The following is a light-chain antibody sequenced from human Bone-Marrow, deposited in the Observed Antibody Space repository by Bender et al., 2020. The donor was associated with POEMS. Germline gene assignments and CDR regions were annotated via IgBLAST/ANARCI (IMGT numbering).Light chain of an antibody. CDR3: CSYSSTSTLV. J-gene: IGLJ3*02. CDR1: SSDVGGYNY. CDR2: EST. Sequence: QSALTQPRSVSGSPGQSVTISCTGTSSDVGGYNYVSWFQQHPGKAPKLMIFESTKRPSGISNRFSGSKSGNTASLTISGLQAEDEADYYCCSYSSTSTLVFGGGTKLTVL. V-gene: IGLV2-11*01.